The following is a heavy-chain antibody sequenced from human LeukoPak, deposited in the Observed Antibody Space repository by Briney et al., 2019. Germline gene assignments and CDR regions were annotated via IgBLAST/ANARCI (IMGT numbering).Heavy chain of an antibody. V-gene: IGHV4-59*08. J-gene: IGHJ3*01. CDR3: ARQRDYADYLDAFDV. CDR1: GGSIGSYY. D-gene: IGHD4-17*01. Sequence: SETLSLTCTVSGGSIGSYYWSWIRQPPGKGLECIGYIYHSGTTNHNPSPKSRVTISADTSKNQFSLKLTSVTAADTAIYYCARQRDYADYLDAFDVWGQGTMVTVSS. CDR2: IYHSGTT.